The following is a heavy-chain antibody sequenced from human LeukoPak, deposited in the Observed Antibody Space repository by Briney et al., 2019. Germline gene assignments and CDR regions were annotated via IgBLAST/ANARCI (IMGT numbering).Heavy chain of an antibody. CDR1: GFTFSGSA. V-gene: IGHV3-73*01. Sequence: GGSLRLSCAASGFTFSGSAMHWVRQASGKGLEWVGRIRSKANCYATAYAASVKGRFTISRDDSKNTAYLQMNSLKTEDTAVYYCTRRVGATTDIDYWGQGTLVTVSS. D-gene: IGHD1-26*01. CDR2: IRSKANCYAT. CDR3: TRRVGATTDIDY. J-gene: IGHJ4*02.